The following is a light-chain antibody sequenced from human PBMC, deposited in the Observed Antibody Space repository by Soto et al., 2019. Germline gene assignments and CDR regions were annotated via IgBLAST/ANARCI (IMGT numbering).Light chain of an antibody. CDR3: QQYGSSPSIT. CDR2: GAS. Sequence: IVLTQSPGTLYLSPGERATLSCRASQSVSSSYLAWYQQKPGQAPRLLIYGASSRATGTPDRFSGSGSGTDFTLTISRLEPEDFAVYYCQQYGSSPSITFGQGTRLEIK. CDR1: QSVSSSY. V-gene: IGKV3-20*01. J-gene: IGKJ5*01.